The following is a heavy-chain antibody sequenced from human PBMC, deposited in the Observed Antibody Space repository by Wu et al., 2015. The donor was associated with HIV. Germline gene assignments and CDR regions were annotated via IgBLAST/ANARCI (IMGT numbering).Heavy chain of an antibody. V-gene: IGHV1-2*02. D-gene: IGHD2-21*01. J-gene: IGHJ6*03. Sequence: QVQLVQSGAEVTKPGASVRVSCQTSGYTFTAHYIHWVRQAPGQGLEWMGWIRPDSGATVYAEKFEDRVTLTRDASVNTAYLQLNRLRSDDTAVYFCARDLGDDFAVRGYYWYMDVWGRGTAITVSS. CDR3: ARDLGDDFAVRGYYWYMDV. CDR2: IRPDSGAT. CDR1: GYTFTAHY.